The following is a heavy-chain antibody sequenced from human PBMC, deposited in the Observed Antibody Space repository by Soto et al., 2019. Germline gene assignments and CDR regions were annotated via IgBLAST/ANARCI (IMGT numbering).Heavy chain of an antibody. CDR1: GFTFSSYD. Sequence: EVQLVESGGGLVQPGGSLRLSCAASGFTFSSYDMHWVRQVTGNGLEWVSAIGAAGDTYYPDSVKGRFTISRENAKNSLYLQMNSLRAEATAVYYCASGGWGSSWYEGGSRIDYWGQGTLVTVSS. V-gene: IGHV3-13*01. CDR3: ASGGWGSSWYEGGSRIDY. D-gene: IGHD6-13*01. CDR2: IGAAGDT. J-gene: IGHJ4*02.